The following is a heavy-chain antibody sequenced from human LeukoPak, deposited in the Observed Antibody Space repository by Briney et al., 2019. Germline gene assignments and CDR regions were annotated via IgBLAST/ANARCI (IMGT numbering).Heavy chain of an antibody. J-gene: IGHJ4*02. V-gene: IGHV4-61*02. CDR2: IYADGSS. Sequence: PSETPSLTCTVSGGSVGSDNSYWNWIRQPAGKGLEWIGRIYADGSSTYNPSLKSRVTILVDTSKNQFSLRLSSMTAADTAMYYCARGYYYRTWGLGTLVTVSS. D-gene: IGHD3-10*01. CDR3: ARGYYYRT. CDR1: GGSVGSDNSY.